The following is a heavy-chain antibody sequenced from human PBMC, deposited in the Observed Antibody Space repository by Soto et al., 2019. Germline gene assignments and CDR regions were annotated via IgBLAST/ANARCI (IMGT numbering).Heavy chain of an antibody. Sequence: PGGSLRLSCAASGFTFSDYYMSWIRQAPGKGLEWVSYISSSRSTIYYADSVKGRFTISRDNAKNSLYLQMNSLRAEDTAVYYCARDPNYYGSGSPNWFDPWGQGTLVTVSS. CDR3: ARDPNYYGSGSPNWFDP. CDR2: ISSSRSTI. J-gene: IGHJ5*02. V-gene: IGHV3-11*01. D-gene: IGHD3-10*01. CDR1: GFTFSDYY.